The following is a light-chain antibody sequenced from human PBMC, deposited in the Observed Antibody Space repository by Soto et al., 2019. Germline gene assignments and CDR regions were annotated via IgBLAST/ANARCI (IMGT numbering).Light chain of an antibody. Sequence: EIVLTQSPGTLSLSPGERATLSCRASQSVGSNKLAWYQQKRGQAPRFLMYDASTRAAGIPDRFSGSGSGTDFTLIISRLEPEDVAVYYCQQYGSTPLTFGGGTKVEIK. V-gene: IGKV3-20*01. CDR3: QQYGSTPLT. CDR1: QSVGSNK. J-gene: IGKJ4*01. CDR2: DAS.